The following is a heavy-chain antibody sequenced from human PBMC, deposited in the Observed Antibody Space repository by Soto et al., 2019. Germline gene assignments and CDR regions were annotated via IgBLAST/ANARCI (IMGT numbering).Heavy chain of an antibody. Sequence: PSETLSLTCAVYGGSFSGYYWSWIRQPPGKGLEWIGEINHSGSTNYNPSLKSRVTISVDTSKNQFSLKLSSVTAADTAVYYCARGRIRSYYDILTGYPHHYFDYWGQGTLVTVSS. CDR3: ARGRIRSYYDILTGYPHHYFDY. D-gene: IGHD3-9*01. CDR1: GGSFSGYY. J-gene: IGHJ4*02. V-gene: IGHV4-34*01. CDR2: INHSGST.